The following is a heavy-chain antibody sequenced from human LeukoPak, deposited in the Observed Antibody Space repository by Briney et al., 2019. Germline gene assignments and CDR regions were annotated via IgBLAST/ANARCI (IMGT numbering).Heavy chain of an antibody. Sequence: SETLSLTCTVSGGSISSSSYYWGCIRQPPGKGLEWIGSIYYSGSTYYNPSLKSRVTISVDTSKNQFSLKLSSVTAADTAVYYCARQGIAVAGAVDYWGQGTLVTVSS. CDR2: IYYSGST. D-gene: IGHD6-19*01. CDR1: GGSISSSSYY. J-gene: IGHJ4*02. CDR3: ARQGIAVAGAVDY. V-gene: IGHV4-39*01.